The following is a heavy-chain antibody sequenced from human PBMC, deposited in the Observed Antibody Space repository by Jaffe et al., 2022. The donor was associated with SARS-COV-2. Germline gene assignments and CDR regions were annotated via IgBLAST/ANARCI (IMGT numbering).Heavy chain of an antibody. CDR3: AREGAVAGEEFEY. CDR1: GYTFTSYA. D-gene: IGHD6-19*01. V-gene: IGHV1-3*01. Sequence: QVQLVQSGAEVKKPGASVKVSCKASGYTFTSYAMHWVRQAPGQRLEWMGWINAGNGNTKYSQKFQGRVTITRDTSASTAYMELSSLRSEDTAVYYCAREGAVAGEEFEYWGQGTLVTVSS. J-gene: IGHJ4*02. CDR2: INAGNGNT.